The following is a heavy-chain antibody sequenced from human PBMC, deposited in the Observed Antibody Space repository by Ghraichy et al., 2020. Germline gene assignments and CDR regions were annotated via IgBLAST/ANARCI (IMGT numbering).Heavy chain of an antibody. CDR1: GGSFSGYY. D-gene: IGHD2-21*01. J-gene: IGHJ5*02. CDR2: INHSGST. Sequence: SETLSLTCAVYGGSFSGYYWSWIRQPPGKGLEWIGEINHSGSTNYNPSLKSRVTISVDTSKNQFSLKLSSVTAADTAVYYCARGEGIVVVWFDPWGQGTLVTVSS. CDR3: ARGEGIVVVWFDP. V-gene: IGHV4-34*01.